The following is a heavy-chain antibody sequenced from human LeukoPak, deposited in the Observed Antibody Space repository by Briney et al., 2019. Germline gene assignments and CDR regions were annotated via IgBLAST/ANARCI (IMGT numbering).Heavy chain of an antibody. J-gene: IGHJ6*03. CDR1: GFTFSDYY. V-gene: IGHV3-11*04. CDR3: ARDHKQQLRYYYMDV. Sequence: GGSLRLSCAASGFTFSDYYMSWIRQAPGKGLEWVSYISSSGSTIYYADSVKGRFTISRDNAKNSLYLQMNSLRAEDTAVYYCARDHKQQLRYYYMDVWGKGTTVTVSS. CDR2: ISSSGSTI. D-gene: IGHD6-13*01.